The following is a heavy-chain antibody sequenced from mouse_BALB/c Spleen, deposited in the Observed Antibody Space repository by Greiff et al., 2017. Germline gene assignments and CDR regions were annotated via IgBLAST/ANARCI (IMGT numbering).Heavy chain of an antibody. J-gene: IGHJ3*01. CDR2: IDPENGDT. CDR3: NASPTGRRVAY. CDR1: GFNIKDYY. D-gene: IGHD4-1*02. V-gene: IGHV14-4*02. Sequence: EVQLQQSGAELVRSGASVKLSCTASGFNIKDYYMHWVKQRPEQGLEWIGWIDPENGDTEYAPKFQGKATMTADTSSNTAYLQLSSLTSEDTAVYYCNASPTGRRVAYWGQGTLVTVSA.